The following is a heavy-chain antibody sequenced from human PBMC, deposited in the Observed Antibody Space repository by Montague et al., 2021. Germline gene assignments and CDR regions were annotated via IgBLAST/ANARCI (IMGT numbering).Heavy chain of an antibody. D-gene: IGHD6-19*01. CDR1: GGSISSNNW. J-gene: IGHJ4*02. CDR2: IYHSGST. V-gene: IGHV4-4*02. CDR3: ARGDSSGWNPLFDN. Sequence: SETLSLTCAVSGGSISSNNWWSWVRQPPGKGLEWVGEIYHSGSTIYNPSLKSRVTISVDKSKNQFSLKLKYVTAADTAVYYCARGDSSGWNPLFDNWGQGTLVTVSS.